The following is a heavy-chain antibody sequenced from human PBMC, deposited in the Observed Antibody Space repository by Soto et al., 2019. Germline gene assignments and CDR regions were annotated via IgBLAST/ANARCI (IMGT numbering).Heavy chain of an antibody. J-gene: IGHJ3*02. D-gene: IGHD6-19*01. Sequence: GGSLRLSCAASGFTFSSYGMHWVRQAPGKGLEWVAVIYDGSNKYYADSVKGRFTISRDNSKNTLYLQMNSLRAEDTAVYYCAKDLGIAVEGGAFDIWGQGTMVTVSS. CDR3: AKDLGIAVEGGAFDI. CDR2: IYDGSNK. V-gene: IGHV3-30*18. CDR1: GFTFSSYG.